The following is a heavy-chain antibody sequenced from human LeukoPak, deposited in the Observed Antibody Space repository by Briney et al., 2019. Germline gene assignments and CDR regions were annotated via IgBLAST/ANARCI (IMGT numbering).Heavy chain of an antibody. V-gene: IGHV1-2*02. D-gene: IGHD3-22*01. CDR1: GYTFTGYY. CDR2: INPNSGGT. CDR3: ARVMYYDSSGYYPNFDY. J-gene: IGHJ4*02. Sequence: AASVKVSCKASGYTFTGYYMHWVRQAPGQGLEWMGWINPNSGGTNYAQKFQGRVTMTGDTSISTAYMELSRLRSDDTAVYYCARVMYYDSSGYYPNFDYWGQGTLVTVSS.